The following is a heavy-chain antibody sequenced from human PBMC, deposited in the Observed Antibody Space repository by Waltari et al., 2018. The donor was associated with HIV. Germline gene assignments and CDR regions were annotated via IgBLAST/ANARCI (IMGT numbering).Heavy chain of an antibody. V-gene: IGHV3-15*01. J-gene: IGHJ4*02. Sequence: EVQLMEFGGGLVKPGGSLRLSCAASGLTFKTTWMIWVRQAPGKGLEWIGRIKGEVDGRTVDYGVPVKGRFTISRDDSINTVYLQMNSPEAEDTAVYYCTTWQGGSYWGQGTLVTVSP. CDR3: TTWQGGSY. CDR1: GLTFKTTW. CDR2: IKGEVDGRTV.